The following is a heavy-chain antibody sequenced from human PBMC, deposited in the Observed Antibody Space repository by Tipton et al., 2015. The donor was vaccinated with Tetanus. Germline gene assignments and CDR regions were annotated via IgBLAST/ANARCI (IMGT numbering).Heavy chain of an antibody. V-gene: IGHV4-39*01. J-gene: IGHJ4*02. D-gene: IGHD3-3*01. CDR1: GASIRGGTFY. Sequence: TLSLTCTVSGASIRGGTFYWGWIRQPPGKGLEWIGSIYESGDTYYIPSLKSRVTISGDTSTNQISLTLNSMAAADTGVYYCARHQSGYFTPFDYWGQGKLVTVSS. CDR2: IYESGDT. CDR3: ARHQSGYFTPFDY.